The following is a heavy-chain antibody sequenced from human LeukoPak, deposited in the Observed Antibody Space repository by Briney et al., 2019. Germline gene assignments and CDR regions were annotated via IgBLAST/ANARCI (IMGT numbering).Heavy chain of an antibody. CDR3: AKEPHSSGWYWRWSD. J-gene: IGHJ4*02. CDR1: GLTFSSYS. V-gene: IGHV3-21*04. CDR2: IRSIISYI. Sequence: GRSLRLSWAASGLTFSSYSMNWVRQAPGKGLEWVSSIRSIISYIYYADSGKGRFTISRDNSKNTPCRQMNSLRGEDPAVYYCAKEPHSSGWYWRWSDWGQGTLVTVSS. D-gene: IGHD6-19*01.